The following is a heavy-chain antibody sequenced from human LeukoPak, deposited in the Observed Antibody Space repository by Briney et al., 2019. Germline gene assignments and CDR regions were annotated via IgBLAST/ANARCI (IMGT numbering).Heavy chain of an antibody. CDR1: GNSMSSAF. CDR3: AREEIAVAGTRAFDI. CDR2: IYSSGAT. V-gene: IGHV4-4*07. J-gene: IGHJ3*02. D-gene: IGHD6-19*01. Sequence: SETLSLTCRFSGNSMSSAFWTWIRQPAGKGLEWIGRIYSSGATHYNPSLKSRITMSVDTSKNQFSLNLSSVTAADTAVYYCAREEIAVAGTRAFDIWGQGTMVTVSS.